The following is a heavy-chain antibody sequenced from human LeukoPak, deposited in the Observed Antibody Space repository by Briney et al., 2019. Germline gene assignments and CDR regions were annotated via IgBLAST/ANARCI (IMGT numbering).Heavy chain of an antibody. Sequence: SETLSLTCAVSGYSISSGYYWGWIRQPPGKGLEWIGSIYHSGSTYYNPSLKSRVTISVDTSKNQFSLKLSSVTAADTAVYYCARDAGGVLTGYHPHWFDPWGQGTLVTVSS. D-gene: IGHD3-9*01. CDR1: GYSISSGYY. J-gene: IGHJ5*02. CDR3: ARDAGGVLTGYHPHWFDP. V-gene: IGHV4-38-2*02. CDR2: IYHSGST.